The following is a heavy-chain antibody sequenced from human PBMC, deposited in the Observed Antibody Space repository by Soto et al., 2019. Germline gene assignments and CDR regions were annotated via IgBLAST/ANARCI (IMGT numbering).Heavy chain of an antibody. V-gene: IGHV3-48*03. CDR2: ISSSGSTI. CDR3: ASFYADIPLVPGFDY. Sequence: EVQLVESGGGLVQPGGSLRLSCAASGFTFSSYEMNWVRQAPGKGLEWVSYISSSGSTIYYADYVKGRFTISRDNAKNSLYLQMNSLRAEDTAVYYCASFYADIPLVPGFDYWGQGTLVTVSS. D-gene: IGHD2-2*02. CDR1: GFTFSSYE. J-gene: IGHJ4*02.